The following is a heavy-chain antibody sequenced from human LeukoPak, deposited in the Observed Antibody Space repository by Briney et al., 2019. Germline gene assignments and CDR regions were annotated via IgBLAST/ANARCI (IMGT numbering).Heavy chain of an antibody. J-gene: IGHJ6*03. D-gene: IGHD2-2*01. CDR2: INHSGST. Sequence: SETLSLTCAVYGGSFSGYYWSWIRQPPGKGLEWIGEINHSGSTNYNPSLKSRVTISVDTSKNQFSLKLSSVTAADTAVYYCARHGVVRAAASNYYYMDVWGKGTTVTVSS. V-gene: IGHV4-34*01. CDR3: ARHGVVRAAASNYYYMDV. CDR1: GGSFSGYY.